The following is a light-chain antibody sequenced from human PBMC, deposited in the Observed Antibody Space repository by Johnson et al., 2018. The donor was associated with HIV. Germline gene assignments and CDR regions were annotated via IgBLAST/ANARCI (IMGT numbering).Light chain of an antibody. V-gene: IGLV1-51*01. CDR2: DNH. Sequence: QSVLTQPPSVSAAPGQKVTIPCSGSSSNIGNNYASWYQQVPGTAPKLLIYDNHKRPSGIPDRFSGSKSGTSATLGITGLQTGDEADYYCATWDTSLSTGGVFGTGTKVTVL. J-gene: IGLJ1*01. CDR3: ATWDTSLSTGGV. CDR1: SSNIGNNY.